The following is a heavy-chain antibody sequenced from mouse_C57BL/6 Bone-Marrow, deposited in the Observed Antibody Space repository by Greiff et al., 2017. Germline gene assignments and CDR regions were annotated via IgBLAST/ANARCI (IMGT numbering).Heavy chain of an antibody. J-gene: IGHJ1*03. V-gene: IGHV2-2*01. CDR2: IWSGGST. Sequence: VMLVESGPGLVQPSQSLSITCTVSGFSLTSYGVHWVRQSPGKGLEWLGVIWSGGSTDYNAAFIYRLSISKDNSKSKVFFKMNSLQADDTAIYYCARDYGSSYRYFDVWGTGTTVTVSS. D-gene: IGHD1-1*01. CDR3: ARDYGSSYRYFDV. CDR1: GFSLTSYG.